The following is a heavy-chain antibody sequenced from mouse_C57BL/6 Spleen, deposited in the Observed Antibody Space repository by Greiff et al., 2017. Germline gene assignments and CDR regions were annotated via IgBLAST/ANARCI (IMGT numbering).Heavy chain of an antibody. J-gene: IGHJ1*03. CDR2: IYPGDGDT. D-gene: IGHD1-1*01. V-gene: IGHV1-80*01. CDR3: ARSKYYSSSYWYFDV. CDR1: GYAFSRYW. Sequence: QVQLQQSGAELVKPGASVKLSCKASGYAFSRYWMNWVKQRPGKGLEWIGQIYPGDGDTNYNGKFKGKATLTADKASSTAYMQISSLTSEDSAVYFCARSKYYSSSYWYFDVWGTGTTVTVSS.